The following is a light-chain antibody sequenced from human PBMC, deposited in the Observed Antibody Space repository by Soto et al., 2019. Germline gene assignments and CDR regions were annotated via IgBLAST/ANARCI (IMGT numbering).Light chain of an antibody. V-gene: IGKV3-15*01. CDR3: QQYNNWPLT. CDR2: GAS. Sequence: EIVMTQSPATLSVSPVERATLSCSASQSVSSNLAWYQQKPGQAPRLLIYGASTRATGIQARFSGSGSGTEFTLTISSLQSEDFAVYYCQQYNNWPLTFGQGTNVEIK. CDR1: QSVSSN. J-gene: IGKJ1*01.